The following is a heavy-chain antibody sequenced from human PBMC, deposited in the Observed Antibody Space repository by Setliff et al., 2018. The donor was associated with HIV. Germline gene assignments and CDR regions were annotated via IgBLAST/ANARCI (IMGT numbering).Heavy chain of an antibody. D-gene: IGHD3-3*01. Sequence: GGSLRLSCAASGFTFSSYGMHWVRQAPGKGLEWVAVIWYDGSNKHYADSVKGRFTISRDNSKNTVYLQMNSLRVEDTAVYYCARVPYFSFWSGYFDIYGMDVWGQGTAVTVSS. CDR2: IWYDGSNK. V-gene: IGHV3-33*01. J-gene: IGHJ6*02. CDR3: ARVPYFSFWSGYFDIYGMDV. CDR1: GFTFSSYG.